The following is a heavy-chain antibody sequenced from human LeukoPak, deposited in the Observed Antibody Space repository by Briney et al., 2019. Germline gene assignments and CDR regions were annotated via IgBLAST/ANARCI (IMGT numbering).Heavy chain of an antibody. CDR1: GYTFTSYG. D-gene: IGHD5-18*01. V-gene: IGHV1-18*01. CDR2: ISAYNGNT. J-gene: IGHJ5*02. CDR3: ATDLGRIQLWGNWFDP. Sequence: GASVKVSCKASGYTFTSYGISWVRQAPGQGLEWMGWISAYNGNTNYAQKFQGRVTMTEDTSTDTAYMELSSLRSEDTAVYYCATDLGRIQLWGNWFDPWGQGTLVTVST.